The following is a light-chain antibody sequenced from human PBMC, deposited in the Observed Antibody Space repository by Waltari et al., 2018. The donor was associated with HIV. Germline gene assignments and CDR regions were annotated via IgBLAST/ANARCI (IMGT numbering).Light chain of an antibody. Sequence: EIVMTQSPATLSVSPGDRATLSCRASQSVSSNLAWYQQKPGQAPRLLIYGASTRATGIPAMFSGSGSGTEFTLTISSLQSEDFAVYYCQQYNNWPPLLTFGGGTKVEIK. CDR1: QSVSSN. V-gene: IGKV3-15*01. CDR2: GAS. CDR3: QQYNNWPPLLT. J-gene: IGKJ4*01.